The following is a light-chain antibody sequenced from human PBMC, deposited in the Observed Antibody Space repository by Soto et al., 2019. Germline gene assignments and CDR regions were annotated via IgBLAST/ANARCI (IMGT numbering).Light chain of an antibody. V-gene: IGKV1-39*01. CDR2: AAS. CDR3: QQTYISPWT. Sequence: DIQMTQSPSSLSAFVGDRVTITCRASQKVDRYLNWFQQKPGRAPTLLIYAASNLQTGVPSRFSGSGSGADFTLTISSLQPEDSVIYFCQQTYISPWTFGQGTKV. J-gene: IGKJ1*01. CDR1: QKVDRY.